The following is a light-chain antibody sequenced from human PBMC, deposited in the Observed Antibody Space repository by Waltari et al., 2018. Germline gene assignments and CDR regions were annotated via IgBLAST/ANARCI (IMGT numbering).Light chain of an antibody. CDR3: QKYDRLPAT. J-gene: IGKJ1*01. CDR2: GAS. CDR1: QSVSRF. Sequence: SCRASQSVSRFLAWYQQNPGQAPRLLIYGASTRATGIPDRFSGSGSETDFSLTISRLEPEDFAVYYCQKYDRLPATFGQGTKVEIK. V-gene: IGKV3-20*01.